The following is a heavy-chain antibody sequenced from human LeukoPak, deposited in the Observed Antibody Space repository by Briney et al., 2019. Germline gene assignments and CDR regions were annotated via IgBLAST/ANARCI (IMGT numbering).Heavy chain of an antibody. Sequence: GESLKIFCKGSGYSFTSYWIGWVRQMPGKGLEWMGIIYPGDSDTRYSPSFQGQVTISADKSISTAYLQWSSLKASDTAMYYCARSDYYDSSGPEDDAFDIWGQGTMVTVSS. J-gene: IGHJ3*02. V-gene: IGHV5-51*01. CDR3: ARSDYYDSSGPEDDAFDI. CDR1: GYSFTSYW. CDR2: IYPGDSDT. D-gene: IGHD3-22*01.